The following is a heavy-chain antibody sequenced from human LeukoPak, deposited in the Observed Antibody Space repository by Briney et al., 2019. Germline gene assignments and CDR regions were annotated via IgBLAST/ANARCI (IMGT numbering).Heavy chain of an antibody. D-gene: IGHD2-2*01. CDR1: GFTFSSYA. CDR3: ASCSTEGLDYFDY. V-gene: IGHV3-23*01. Sequence: GGSLRLSCAASGFTFSSYAMSWVRQAPGKGLEWVSAISGSGGSTYYADSVKGRFTISRDNSKNTLYLQMNSLRAEDTAVYYCASCSTEGLDYFDYWGQGTLVTVSS. J-gene: IGHJ4*02. CDR2: ISGSGGST.